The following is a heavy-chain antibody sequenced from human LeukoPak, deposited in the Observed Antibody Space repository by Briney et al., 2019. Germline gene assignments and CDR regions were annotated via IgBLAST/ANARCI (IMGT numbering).Heavy chain of an antibody. CDR1: GGSISSYY. CDR2: IYYSGST. D-gene: IGHD4-17*01. CDR3: ARDTHYGDSLEDAFDI. V-gene: IGHV4-59*01. J-gene: IGHJ3*02. Sequence: SETLSLTCTVSGGSISSYYWSWIRQPPGKGLEWIGYIYYSGSTKYNPSLKSRVTISPDTSKNQLSLKLSSVTAADTAVYYCARDTHYGDSLEDAFDIWGQGKMVTVSS.